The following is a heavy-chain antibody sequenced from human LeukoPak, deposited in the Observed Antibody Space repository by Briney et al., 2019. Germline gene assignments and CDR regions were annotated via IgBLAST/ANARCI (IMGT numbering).Heavy chain of an antibody. V-gene: IGHV4-39*07. Sequence: SETLSLTCTVSGGSISSSSYYWGWIRQPPGKGLEWIGSIYYSGSTYYNPSLKSRVTISVDTSKNQFSLKLSSVTAADTAVYYCVRADLSIAARRRGYYFDYWGQGTLVTVSS. D-gene: IGHD6-6*01. CDR2: IYYSGST. CDR3: VRADLSIAARRRGYYFDY. J-gene: IGHJ4*02. CDR1: GGSISSSSYY.